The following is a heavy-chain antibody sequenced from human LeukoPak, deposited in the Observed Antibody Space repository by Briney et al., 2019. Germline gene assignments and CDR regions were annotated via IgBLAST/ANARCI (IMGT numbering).Heavy chain of an antibody. Sequence: SVKVSCTASGYTFTAHYIHWVRQAPGQGLEWMGWIDPNSGGTNYAQKFLGSVTMTGDTSINTAFMELSRLRSDDTAIYYCARGRGTTMVRGVITNYFDLWGRGSLVTVSS. CDR3: ARGRGTTMVRGVITNYFDL. CDR1: GYTFTAHY. V-gene: IGHV1-2*02. CDR2: IDPNSGGT. J-gene: IGHJ2*01. D-gene: IGHD3-10*01.